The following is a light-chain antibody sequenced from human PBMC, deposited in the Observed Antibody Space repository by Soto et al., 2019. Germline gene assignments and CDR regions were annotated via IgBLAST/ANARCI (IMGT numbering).Light chain of an antibody. J-gene: IGKJ3*01. Sequence: DIQMTQSPSTLSASVGDSVTITCRASQDISTWLAWYQQRPGKAPHLLIYDASRLQSGVPSRFSGSGSGTEFTLTVSSLQPDDFATYYCQHWVFGPGTKVDIK. CDR3: QHWV. CDR2: DAS. V-gene: IGKV1-5*01. CDR1: QDISTW.